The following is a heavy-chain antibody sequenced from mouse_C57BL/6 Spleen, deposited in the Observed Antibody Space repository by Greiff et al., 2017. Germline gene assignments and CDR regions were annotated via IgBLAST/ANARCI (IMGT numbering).Heavy chain of an antibody. CDR3: ASYDYRPLDY. J-gene: IGHJ2*01. Sequence: LVEPGPELVKPGASVKISCKASGYSFTDYNMHWVKQSNGKSLEWIGVINPNHGTTSYNQKFKGKATLTLDQSSSTAYMQLNSLTSEDSAVYYSASYDYRPLDYWGQGTTLTVSS. V-gene: IGHV1-39*01. CDR2: INPNHGTT. D-gene: IGHD2-4*01. CDR1: GYSFTDYN.